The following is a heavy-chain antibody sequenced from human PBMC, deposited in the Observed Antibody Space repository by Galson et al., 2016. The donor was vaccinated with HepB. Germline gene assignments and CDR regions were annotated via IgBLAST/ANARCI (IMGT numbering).Heavy chain of an antibody. V-gene: IGHV4-31*03. CDR3: ARVLGSFCGGSCLPDY. Sequence: TLSLTCSVSGASINSGTYYWSWVRQFPGKGLEWMGYIYYSGATHYNPSLKSRLTISLDRTNNHFSLKLTSVTAADTAVYYCARVLGSFCGGSCLPDYWGQGTLVTVSS. J-gene: IGHJ4*02. CDR1: GASINSGTYY. CDR2: IYYSGAT. D-gene: IGHD2-21*01.